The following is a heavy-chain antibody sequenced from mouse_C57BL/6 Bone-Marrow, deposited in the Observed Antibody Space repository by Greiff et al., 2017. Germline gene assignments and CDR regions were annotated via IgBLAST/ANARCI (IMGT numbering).Heavy chain of an antibody. CDR2: IYPRDGST. J-gene: IGHJ3*01. D-gene: IGHD1-1*01. CDR3: ARNYGSSPSWFAY. V-gene: IGHV1-78*01. Sequence: VQLVESDAELVKPGASVTISCKVSGYTFTDHTIHWMKQRPEQGLEWIGYIYPRDGSTKYNEKFKGKATLTADKSSSTAYMQLNSLTSEDSAVYFCARNYGSSPSWFAYWGQGTLVTVSA. CDR1: GYTFTDHT.